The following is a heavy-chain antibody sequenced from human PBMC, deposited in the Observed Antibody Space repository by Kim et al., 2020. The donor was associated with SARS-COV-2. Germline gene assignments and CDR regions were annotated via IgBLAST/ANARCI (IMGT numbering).Heavy chain of an antibody. Sequence: GGSLRLSCAASGVTFSSYAMSWVRQAPGKGLEWVSSISSSGGSTYYTDSVKGRFTISRDNSKSTLYLQMNTLRAEDTAIYYCAKVRYYYGSGSYYNWGDFDYWGQGTLVTVSS. CDR3: AKVRYYYGSGSYYNWGDFDY. CDR2: ISSSGGST. V-gene: IGHV3-23*01. J-gene: IGHJ4*02. CDR1: GVTFSSYA. D-gene: IGHD3-10*01.